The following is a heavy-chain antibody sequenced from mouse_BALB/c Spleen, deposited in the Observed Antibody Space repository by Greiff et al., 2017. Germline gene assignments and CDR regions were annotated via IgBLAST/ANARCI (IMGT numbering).Heavy chain of an antibody. CDR1: GFTFSSYA. CDR3: ARGGIPTVVDY. Sequence: EVQLVESGGGLVKPGGSLKLSCAASGFTFSSYAMSWVRQTPEKRLEWVASISSGGSTYYPDSVKGRFTISRDNARNILYLQMSSLRSEDTAMYYCARGGIPTVVDYWGQGTTLTVSS. J-gene: IGHJ2*01. CDR2: ISSGGST. D-gene: IGHD1-1*01. V-gene: IGHV5-6-5*01.